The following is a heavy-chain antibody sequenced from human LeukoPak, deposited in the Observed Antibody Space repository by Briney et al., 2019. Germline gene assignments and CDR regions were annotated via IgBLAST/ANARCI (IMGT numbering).Heavy chain of an antibody. D-gene: IGHD6-13*01. V-gene: IGHV3-7*01. CDR2: IKQDGNEK. CDR3: ARGGSSWYPFAY. CDR1: GFTFSNYW. J-gene: IGHJ1*01. Sequence: PGGSLRLSCAASGFTFSNYWMNWVRQAPGKGLEWVANIKQDGNEKYYVDSVKGRFTISRDNAKNSLYLQMNSLRAEDTAVYYCARGGSSWYPFAYWGQGTLVTVSS.